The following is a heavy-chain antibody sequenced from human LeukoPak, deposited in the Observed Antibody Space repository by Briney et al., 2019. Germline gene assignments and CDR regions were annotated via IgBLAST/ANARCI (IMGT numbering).Heavy chain of an antibody. Sequence: PSETLSLTCTVSGGSISSSSYYWGWIRQPPGKGLEWIGYIYYSGSTNYNPSLKSRVTISVDTSKNQFSLKVSSVTAADTAVYYCARVSYDSSGYRLYYFDYWGQGTLVTVSS. CDR3: ARVSYDSSGYRLYYFDY. J-gene: IGHJ4*02. CDR1: GGSISSSSYY. D-gene: IGHD3-22*01. V-gene: IGHV4-61*05. CDR2: IYYSGST.